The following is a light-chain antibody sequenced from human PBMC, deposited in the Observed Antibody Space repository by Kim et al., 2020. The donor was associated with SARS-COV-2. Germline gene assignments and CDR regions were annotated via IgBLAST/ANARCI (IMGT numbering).Light chain of an antibody. CDR1: KVGDTL. Sequence: SGSPGQTATIPCSGQKVGDTLASLFQQGPGQSPVLVSHRTGRRPSGIPERFSGSISGNTATLTIRGTQAMDEADYFCQTLESTTALFGPGTQLTVL. CDR3: QTLESTTAL. J-gene: IGLJ3*02. V-gene: IGLV3-1*01. CDR2: RTG.